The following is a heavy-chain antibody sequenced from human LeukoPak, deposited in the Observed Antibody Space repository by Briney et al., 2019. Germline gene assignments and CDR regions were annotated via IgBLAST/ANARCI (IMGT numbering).Heavy chain of an antibody. D-gene: IGHD6-19*01. CDR1: GGSISRTNYY. V-gene: IGHV4-39*07. Sequence: PSETLSLTCTVSGGSISRTNYYWGWIRQPPGKGLEWIGEIYHSGSTNYNPSLKSRVTISVDKSKNQFSLKLSSVTAADTAVYYCAREKIAVAGSNNAFDIWGQGTMVTVSS. J-gene: IGHJ3*02. CDR3: AREKIAVAGSNNAFDI. CDR2: IYHSGST.